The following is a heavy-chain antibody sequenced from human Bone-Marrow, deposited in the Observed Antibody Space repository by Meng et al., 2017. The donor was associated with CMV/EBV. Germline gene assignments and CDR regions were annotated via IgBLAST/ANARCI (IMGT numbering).Heavy chain of an antibody. Sequence: YGGSFSGYDWSWIRQPPGKGLEWSGEINHSGSTNYSPSLKSRVTISVDTSKNQFSLKLSSVTAADTAVYYCARGPIRFLEWRNWFDPWGQGTLVTVSS. V-gene: IGHV4-34*01. J-gene: IGHJ5*02. CDR2: INHSGST. CDR1: GGSFSGYD. CDR3: ARGPIRFLEWRNWFDP. D-gene: IGHD3-3*01.